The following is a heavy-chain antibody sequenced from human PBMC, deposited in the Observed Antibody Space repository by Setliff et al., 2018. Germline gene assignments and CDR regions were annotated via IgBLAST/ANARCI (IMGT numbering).Heavy chain of an antibody. D-gene: IGHD2-21*02. J-gene: IGHJ3*02. CDR3: ATNSGGDTIDAFDI. Sequence: ASVKVSCKVSGYTLTELSMHWVRQAPGKGLEWMGGFDPEDGETIYAQKFQGRVTMTEDTSTDTAYMELSSLRSEDTAVYYCATNSGGDTIDAFDIWGQGTMVTVSS. CDR1: GYTLTELS. V-gene: IGHV1-24*01. CDR2: FDPEDGET.